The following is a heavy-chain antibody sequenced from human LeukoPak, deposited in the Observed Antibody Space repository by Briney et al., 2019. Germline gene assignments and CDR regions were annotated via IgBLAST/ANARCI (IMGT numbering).Heavy chain of an antibody. Sequence: GGSLRLSCATSGFTFSSYAMNWVRQAPGKGLECVSFTYYAASVKGRFTVSRDNSKNTLYLQMNSLRAEDTAVYYCARKYCSSTSCSLDYWGQGTLVTVSS. CDR1: GFTFSSYA. CDR2: T. CDR3: ARKYCSSTSCSLDY. J-gene: IGHJ4*02. V-gene: IGHV3-23*01. D-gene: IGHD2-2*01.